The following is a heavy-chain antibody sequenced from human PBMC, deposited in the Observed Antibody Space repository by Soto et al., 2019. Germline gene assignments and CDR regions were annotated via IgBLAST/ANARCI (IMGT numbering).Heavy chain of an antibody. J-gene: IGHJ4*02. D-gene: IGHD1-7*01. CDR1: GDSITSGGYY. CDR2: VYHSGST. CDR3: ATMGTPATGLYYFDY. V-gene: IGHV4-30-4*08. Sequence: SETLSLTCNVSGDSITSGGYYWSWIRQQPGKGLEWIGYVYHSGSTYYNPSLKSRFTISLDTSKNQFSLKLSFVTVADTAVYYCATMGTPATGLYYFDYWGQGTLVTVSS.